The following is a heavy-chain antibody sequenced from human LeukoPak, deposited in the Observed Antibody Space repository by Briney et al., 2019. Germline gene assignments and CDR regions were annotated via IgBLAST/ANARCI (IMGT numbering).Heavy chain of an antibody. CDR3: ARENSELSDWFDP. D-gene: IGHD3-16*02. V-gene: IGHV4-39*07. CDR2: IYYSGST. CDR1: GGSISSSSYY. Sequence: PSETLSLTCTVSGGSISSSSYYWGWIRQPPGKGLEWIGSIYYSGSTYYNPSLKSRVTISVDTSKNQFSLKLSSVTAADTAVYYCARENSELSDWFDPWGQGTLVTVSS. J-gene: IGHJ5*02.